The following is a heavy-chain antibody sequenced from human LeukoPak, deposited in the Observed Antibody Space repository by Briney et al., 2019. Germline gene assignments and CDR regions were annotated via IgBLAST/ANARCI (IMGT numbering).Heavy chain of an antibody. J-gene: IGHJ5*02. CDR1: GFTFSSYW. Sequence: GGSLRLSCAASGFTFSSYWMQWVRHAPGKGLVWVSRINSDGSSTSYAGSVKGRFTISRDNAKDTLYLQMNSLRAEDTAVYYCARSSRGWRGLYPWGQGTLVTVSS. D-gene: IGHD6-19*01. V-gene: IGHV3-74*01. CDR3: ARSSRGWRGLYP. CDR2: INSDGSST.